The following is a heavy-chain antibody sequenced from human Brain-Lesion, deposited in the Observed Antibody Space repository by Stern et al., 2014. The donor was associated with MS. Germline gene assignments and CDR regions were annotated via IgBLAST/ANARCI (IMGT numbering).Heavy chain of an antibody. CDR1: GGSVSSTSYA. J-gene: IGHJ5*02. D-gene: IGHD2-15*01. CDR3: AGEEDIRYCSGGSCTGNWFDP. CDR2: IFYSGNT. Sequence: VQLEESGPGLVKPSETLSLTCTVAGGSVSSTSYAWAWIRQPPGKGLEWIGTIFYSGNTYYRPSLKRRLTISLDTSKNQFSPPLRSVTAADTAVYYCAGEEDIRYCSGGSCTGNWFDPWGQGTLVTVSS. V-gene: IGHV4-39*01.